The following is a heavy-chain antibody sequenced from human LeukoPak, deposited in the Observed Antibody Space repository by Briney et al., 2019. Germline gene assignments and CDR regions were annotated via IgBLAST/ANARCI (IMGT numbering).Heavy chain of an antibody. Sequence: GGSLRLSCAASGFTFSSYSMNWVRHAPGKGLESVSYISSSSSTTYYADSVKGRLTISRDNSKNTLYLQMNSLRAEDTAVYYCAKDLLVVAAPFDYWGQGTLVTVSS. V-gene: IGHV3-48*01. J-gene: IGHJ4*02. CDR2: ISSSSSTT. D-gene: IGHD2-15*01. CDR3: AKDLLVVAAPFDY. CDR1: GFTFSSYS.